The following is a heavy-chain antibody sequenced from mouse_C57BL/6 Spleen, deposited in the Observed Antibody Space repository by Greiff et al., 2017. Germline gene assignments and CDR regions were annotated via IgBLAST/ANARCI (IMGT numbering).Heavy chain of an antibody. J-gene: IGHJ2*01. Sequence: EVKLVESGGGLVKPGGSLKLSCAASGFTFRSYAMSWVRQTPETRLAWVATISDGGSYTYYPDNVKGRFTISRDNAKNNLYLQMSHLKSEDTAMYYCARETGWLLPFDYWGQGTTLTVSS. CDR1: GFTFRSYA. CDR3: ARETGWLLPFDY. V-gene: IGHV5-4*01. D-gene: IGHD2-3*01. CDR2: ISDGGSYT.